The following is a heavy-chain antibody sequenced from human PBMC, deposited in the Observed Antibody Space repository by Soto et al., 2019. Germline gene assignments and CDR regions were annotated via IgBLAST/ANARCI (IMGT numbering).Heavy chain of an antibody. CDR2: IYPGDSDT. CDR1: GYSFTSYW. D-gene: IGHD2-2*01. J-gene: IGHJ5*02. Sequence: GESLKISCKGSGYSFTSYWIGWVRQMPGKGLEWMGIIYPGDSDTRYSPSFQGQVTISADKSISTAYLQWSSLKASDTAMYYCARGTYCSSTSCYHNWFDPWGQGTLVTVSS. V-gene: IGHV5-51*01. CDR3: ARGTYCSSTSCYHNWFDP.